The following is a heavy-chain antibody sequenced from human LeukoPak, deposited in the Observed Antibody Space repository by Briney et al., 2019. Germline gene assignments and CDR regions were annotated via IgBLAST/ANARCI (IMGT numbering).Heavy chain of an antibody. CDR1: GGSFSGYY. J-gene: IGHJ4*02. V-gene: IGHV4-34*01. CDR3: PITMTRGVITT. CDR2: INHSGTS. D-gene: IGHD3-10*01. Sequence: SETLSLTCAVYGGSFSGYYWSWVRQPPGKGLEWIGDINHSGTSTQNPSLKSRVTISVDTSKNQFSLKLSSVTAADTAVYYCPITMTRGVITTWGQGTLVTVSS.